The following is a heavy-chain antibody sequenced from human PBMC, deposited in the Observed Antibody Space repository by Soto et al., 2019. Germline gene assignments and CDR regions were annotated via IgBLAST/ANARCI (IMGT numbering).Heavy chain of an antibody. Sequence: QVQLVESGGGVVQPGRSLRLSCAASGFTFSSYAMHWVRQAPGKGLEWVAVISYDGSNKYYADSVKGRFTISRDNSKNTLYLQMNSLRAEDKAVYYCAAYFDCLFNDAFDIWGQGTMVTVSS. CDR2: ISYDGSNK. J-gene: IGHJ3*02. D-gene: IGHD3-9*01. CDR3: AAYFDCLFNDAFDI. CDR1: GFTFSSYA. V-gene: IGHV3-30-3*01.